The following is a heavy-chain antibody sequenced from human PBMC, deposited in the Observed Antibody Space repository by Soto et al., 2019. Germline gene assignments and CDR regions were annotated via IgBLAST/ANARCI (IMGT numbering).Heavy chain of an antibody. CDR3: ARDPIAAASWFDP. D-gene: IGHD6-13*01. CDR1: GFTFSSYS. Sequence: GGSLRLSCAASGFTFSSYSMNWVRQAPGKGLEWVSSISSSSSYIYYADSVKGRFTISRDNAKNSLYLQMNSLRAEDTAVYYWARDPIAAASWFDPWGQGALVTGSS. V-gene: IGHV3-21*01. CDR2: ISSSSSYI. J-gene: IGHJ5*02.